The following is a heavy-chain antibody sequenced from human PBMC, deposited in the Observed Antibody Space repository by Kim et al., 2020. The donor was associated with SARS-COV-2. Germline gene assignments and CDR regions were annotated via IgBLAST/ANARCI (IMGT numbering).Heavy chain of an antibody. D-gene: IGHD2-2*03. Sequence: GWSLRLSCAASGFSLGDYWMNWVRQAPGKGLEWVANIKQDGTDKHYVDSVKGRFSISRDNAKNSLYLQMNSLRAEDTAVYYCARWISISDYWGQGTLVT. CDR2: IKQDGTDK. V-gene: IGHV3-7*01. CDR1: GFSLGDYW. J-gene: IGHJ4*02. CDR3: ARWISISDY.